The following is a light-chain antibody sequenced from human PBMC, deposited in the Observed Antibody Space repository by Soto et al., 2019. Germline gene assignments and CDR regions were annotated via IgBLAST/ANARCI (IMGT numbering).Light chain of an antibody. V-gene: IGLV1-44*01. J-gene: IGLJ1*01. Sequence: QSALTQPTSASGTPGQRVTISCSGSSSNIGSNTVNWYQQLPGTAPKLLIYSNNQRPSGVPDRFSGSKSGTSASLAISGLQSEDEADYYCAAWDDSLNGPNYVFGTGTKVTV. CDR3: AAWDDSLNGPNYV. CDR2: SNN. CDR1: SSNIGSNT.